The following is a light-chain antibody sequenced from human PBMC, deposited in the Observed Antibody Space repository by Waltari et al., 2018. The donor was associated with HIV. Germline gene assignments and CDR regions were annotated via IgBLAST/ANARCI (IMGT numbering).Light chain of an antibody. CDR1: ALPNQY. CDR2: KDS. V-gene: IGLV3-25*03. Sequence: SYELTQPPSLSVSPGRPASITCSGDALPNQYAYWYQQKAGQAPVLIIYKDSERPSGIPERFSGSSSGTTVTLTISGVQAEDDADYYCQSTDSSGTYVVFGGGTKVTVL. J-gene: IGLJ2*01. CDR3: QSTDSSGTYVV.